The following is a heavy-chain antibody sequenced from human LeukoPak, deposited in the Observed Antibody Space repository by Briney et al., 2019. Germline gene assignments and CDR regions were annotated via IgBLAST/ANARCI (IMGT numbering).Heavy chain of an antibody. CDR2: ISAYNGNT. CDR3: ARRVVAKPLPLDY. J-gene: IGHJ4*02. CDR1: GYTFTSYG. Sequence: ASVKVSCKASGYTFTSYGISWVRQAPGQGLEWIGWISAYNGNTNYAQKLQGRVTMTTDTSTSTAYIELRSLRSDDTAVYYCARRVVAKPLPLDYWGQGTLVTVSS. D-gene: IGHD5-12*01. V-gene: IGHV1-18*01.